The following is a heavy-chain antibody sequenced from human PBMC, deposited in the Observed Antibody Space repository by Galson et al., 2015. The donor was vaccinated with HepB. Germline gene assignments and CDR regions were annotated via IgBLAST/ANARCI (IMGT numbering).Heavy chain of an antibody. D-gene: IGHD5-18*01. J-gene: IGHJ4*02. CDR1: GGSISSSSYY. CDR3: ASKTSAYSPRDY. CDR2: IYYSGST. V-gene: IGHV4-39*01. Sequence: ETLSLTCTVSGGSISSSSYYWGWIRQPPGKGLEWIGSIYYSGSTYYNPSLKSRVTISVDTSKNQFSLKLSSVTAADTAVYYCASKTSAYSPRDYWGQGTLVTVSS.